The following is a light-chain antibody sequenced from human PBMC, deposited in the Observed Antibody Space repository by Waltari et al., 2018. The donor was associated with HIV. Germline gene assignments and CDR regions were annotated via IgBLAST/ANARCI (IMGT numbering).Light chain of an antibody. CDR1: TSNIGTNV. V-gene: IGLV1-44*01. J-gene: IGLJ3*02. CDR2: GNN. CDR3: AAWDDTPTGHVR. Sequence: QSVLAQPPSVSGTPGQRVTISCSGTTSNIGTNVVNWYQQVPGMAPKLLIAGNNQRPSGVTDRFSGFKSGTAAALAINGLQSEDEAEYYCAAWDDTPTGHVRFGGGTKVTVL.